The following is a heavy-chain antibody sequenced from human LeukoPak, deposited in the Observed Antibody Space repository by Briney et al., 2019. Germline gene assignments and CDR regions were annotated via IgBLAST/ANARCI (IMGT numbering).Heavy chain of an antibody. CDR2: IYYSGST. CDR3: ARDMGARAFDI. Sequence: PSETLSLTCTVSGGSISSGGYYWNWIRQHPGKGLEWIGYIYYSGSTYYNPSLKSRVTISVDTSKNQFSLKLSSVTAADTAVYYCARDMGARAFDIWGQGTMVTVSS. CDR1: GGSISSGGYY. D-gene: IGHD1-26*01. V-gene: IGHV4-31*03. J-gene: IGHJ3*02.